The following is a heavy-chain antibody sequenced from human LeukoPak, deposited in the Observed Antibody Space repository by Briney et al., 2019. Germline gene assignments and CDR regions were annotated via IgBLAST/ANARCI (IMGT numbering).Heavy chain of an antibody. D-gene: IGHD3-16*01. CDR1: GFTFSSYS. J-gene: IGHJ6*02. CDR3: ARDRSDYSIKYYYYYGMDV. V-gene: IGHV3-30-3*01. CDR2: ISYDGSSE. Sequence: GGSLRLSCAASGFTFSSYSMHWVRQAPGKGLEWVAVISYDGSSEYYADSVRGRFTISRDNSKNTLYLQMSSLGAEDTAVFYCARDRSDYSIKYYYYYGMDVWGQGTTVTVSS.